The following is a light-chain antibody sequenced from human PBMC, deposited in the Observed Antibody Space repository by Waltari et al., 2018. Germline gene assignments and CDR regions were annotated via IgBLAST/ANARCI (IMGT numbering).Light chain of an antibody. CDR1: RSNLGAGND. J-gene: IGLJ2*01. CDR3: QSSDSTLYGVV. Sequence: QSVLTQPPSVSGAPGQRVTISCTGSRSNLGAGNDVTWYQLLPGTAPKLLIYGINNRPSGVPDRFSGSRSATSASLAISGLQAEDEAYYYCQSSDSTLYGVVFGGGTKLTVL. CDR2: GIN. V-gene: IGLV1-40*01.